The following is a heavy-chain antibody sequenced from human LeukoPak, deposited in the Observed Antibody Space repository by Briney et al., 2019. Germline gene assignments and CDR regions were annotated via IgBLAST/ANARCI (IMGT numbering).Heavy chain of an antibody. CDR2: ISGSGGST. D-gene: IGHD1-26*01. V-gene: IGHV3-23*01. CDR1: GSTFSSYA. CDR3: AKDASGSYSPDY. Sequence: GGSLRLSCAASGSTFSSYAMNWVRQAPGKGLEWVSVISGSGGSTYYADSVKGRFTISRDNSKNTLYLQMNSLRAEDTALYYCAKDASGSYSPDYWGQGTLVTVSA. J-gene: IGHJ4*01.